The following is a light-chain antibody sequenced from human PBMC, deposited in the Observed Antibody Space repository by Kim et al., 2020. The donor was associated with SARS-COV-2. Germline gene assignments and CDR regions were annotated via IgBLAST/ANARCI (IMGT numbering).Light chain of an antibody. V-gene: IGLV1-44*01. CDR1: SPNIGSNT. J-gene: IGLJ3*02. CDR2: SNN. CDR3: ASWDDSLNGWV. Sequence: QSVLTQPPSASWTPGQRVTISCSGSSPNIGSNTVNWYQQLPGTAPKLLMYSNNQRPSGVPDRFSGSKSGTSASLAISGLQSEDEADYYCASWDDSLNGWVFGGGTKLTVL.